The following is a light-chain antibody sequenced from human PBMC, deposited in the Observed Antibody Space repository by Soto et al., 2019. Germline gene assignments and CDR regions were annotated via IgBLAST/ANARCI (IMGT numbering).Light chain of an antibody. CDR2: DVS. J-gene: IGLJ1*01. CDR3: SSYTSSSTLEV. CDR1: SGDVGVYNY. Sequence: QSLLTPPAPVSGSPGPSNTISCTGTSGDVGVYNYVSWYQQHPGKAPKLMIYDVSNRPSGVSNRFSGSKSGNTASLTISGLQAEDEADYYCSSYTSSSTLEVFGTG. V-gene: IGLV2-14*01.